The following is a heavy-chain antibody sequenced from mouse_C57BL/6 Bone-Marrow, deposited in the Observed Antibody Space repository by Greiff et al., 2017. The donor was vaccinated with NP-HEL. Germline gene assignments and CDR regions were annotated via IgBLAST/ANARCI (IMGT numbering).Heavy chain of an antibody. CDR1: GYAFSSYW. V-gene: IGHV1-80*01. Sequence: QVQLQQSGAELVKPGASVKISCKASGYAFSSYWMNWVKQRPGKGLEWIGQIYPGDGDTNYNGKFKGKATLTADKSSSTAYMQLSSLTSEDSAVYFCARGGPRQRSPFDYWGQGTTLTVSS. CDR3: ARGGPRQRSPFDY. D-gene: IGHD3-2*02. J-gene: IGHJ2*01. CDR2: IYPGDGDT.